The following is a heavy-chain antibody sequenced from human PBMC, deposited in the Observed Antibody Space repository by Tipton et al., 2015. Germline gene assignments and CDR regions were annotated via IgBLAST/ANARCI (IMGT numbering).Heavy chain of an antibody. CDR1: GASITSDTYY. CDR3: ARDSGIATAGHFDY. Sequence: LRLSCTVSGASITSDTYYWSWIRQHPGKGLEWIGYIYHSGSTYYNPSLKSRVSMSVDTSKNQFSLNLSSVAAADTAVYYCARDSGIATAGHFDYWGQGTLVTVSS. J-gene: IGHJ4*02. V-gene: IGHV4-31*02. CDR2: IYHSGST. D-gene: IGHD6-13*01.